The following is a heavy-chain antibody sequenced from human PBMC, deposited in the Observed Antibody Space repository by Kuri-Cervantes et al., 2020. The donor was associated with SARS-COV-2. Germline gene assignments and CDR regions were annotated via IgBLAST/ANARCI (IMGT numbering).Heavy chain of an antibody. Sequence: GESLKISCAASGFTFSSYGMHWVRQAPGKGLEWVAVISYDGSNKYYADSVKGRFTISRDNSKNTLYLQMNSLRAEDTAVYYCARHMEENERATNWFDPWGQGTLVTVSS. CDR1: GFTFSSYG. V-gene: IGHV3-30*03. CDR2: ISYDGSNK. J-gene: IGHJ5*02. D-gene: IGHD2-21*01. CDR3: ARHMEENERATNWFDP.